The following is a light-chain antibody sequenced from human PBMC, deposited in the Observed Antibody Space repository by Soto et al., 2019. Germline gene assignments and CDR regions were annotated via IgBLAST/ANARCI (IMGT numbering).Light chain of an antibody. Sequence: QSALTQPASVSGSPGQSITISCTGASSDVENNNVVSWYQQHPGKAPKLLIYEATKRPSGVSNRFSGSKSGDTASLTISGLQAEDEADYFSSSSVRRRTWVFGGGTKVTVL. V-gene: IGLV2-23*01. J-gene: IGLJ3*02. CDR1: SSDVENNNV. CDR3: SSSVRRRTWV. CDR2: EAT.